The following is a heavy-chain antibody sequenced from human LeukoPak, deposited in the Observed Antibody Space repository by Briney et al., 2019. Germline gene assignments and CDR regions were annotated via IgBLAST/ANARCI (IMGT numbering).Heavy chain of an antibody. CDR2: ISSSGSTI. CDR1: GFIFSSYS. CDR3: AREFGHNRWYFDY. V-gene: IGHV3-48*01. J-gene: IGHJ4*02. D-gene: IGHD5-24*01. Sequence: GGSLRLSCGASGFIFSSYSMNWVRQAPGKGLEWVSYISSSGSTIYYADSVKGRFTISRDNSKNTLYLQMNSLRAEDTAVYYCAREFGHNRWYFDYWGQGALVTVSS.